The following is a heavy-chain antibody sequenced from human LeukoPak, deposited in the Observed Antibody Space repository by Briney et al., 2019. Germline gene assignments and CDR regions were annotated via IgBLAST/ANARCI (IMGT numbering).Heavy chain of an antibody. CDR1: GYTFTGYY. CDR2: IIPIFGTA. V-gene: IGHV1-69*13. D-gene: IGHD2-2*01. Sequence: ASVKVSCKASGYTFTGYYMLWVRQAPGQGLEWMGGIIPIFGTANYAQKFQGRVKITADESTSTAYMELSSLRSDDTAVYYCARDRRGRYCSSISCYLGCFDPWGQGTLVTVSS. J-gene: IGHJ5*02. CDR3: ARDRRGRYCSSISCYLGCFDP.